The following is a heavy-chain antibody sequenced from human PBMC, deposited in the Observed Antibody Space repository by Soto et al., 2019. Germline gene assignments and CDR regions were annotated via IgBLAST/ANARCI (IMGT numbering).Heavy chain of an antibody. CDR2: INPSGGGT. CDR1: GYTFSNYY. CDR3: ARAPQYGSAGYYYNF. Sequence: ASVKVSCKASGYTFSNYYMHWVRQVPGHGLEWMGIINPSGGGTTYAQRFRGRLTVTRDTSTSTVYMELSRLRSDDTAIYFCARAPQYGSAGYYYNFWGQGTLVTVS. D-gene: IGHD3-10*01. V-gene: IGHV1-46*01. J-gene: IGHJ4*02.